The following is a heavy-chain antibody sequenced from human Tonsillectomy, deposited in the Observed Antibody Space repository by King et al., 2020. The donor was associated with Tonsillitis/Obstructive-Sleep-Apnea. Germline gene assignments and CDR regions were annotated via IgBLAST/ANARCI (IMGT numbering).Heavy chain of an antibody. CDR1: GFTFSSHW. CDR3: ARDRSEQLSPCVFDY. CDR2: VNGDGSRI. V-gene: IGHV3-74*01. Sequence: VQLVESGGGLVQPGGSLRLSCAASGFTFSSHWMHWVRQAPGKGLVWVSRVNGDGSRISYADSVKDRFTISRDNAKNTLYLQMNSLRAEDTAVYYCARDRSEQLSPCVFDYWGQGTLVTVSS. D-gene: IGHD2-15*01. J-gene: IGHJ4*02.